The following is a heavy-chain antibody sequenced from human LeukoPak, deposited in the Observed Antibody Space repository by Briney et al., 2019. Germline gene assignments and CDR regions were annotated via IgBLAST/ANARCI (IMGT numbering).Heavy chain of an antibody. D-gene: IGHD3-10*01. Sequence: WGSLTLTCAASGFTFSSYYRSWIRQAPGKGLEWVANLKEDGSEKYYVDSVKGRSTISRDNVKNSLYLQMNSMTDDNTGVYYGARSGGGLWFDPWGQGTLVSVSS. CDR2: LKEDGSEK. J-gene: IGHJ5*02. V-gene: IGHV3-7*01. CDR3: ARSGGGLWFDP. CDR1: GFTFSSYY.